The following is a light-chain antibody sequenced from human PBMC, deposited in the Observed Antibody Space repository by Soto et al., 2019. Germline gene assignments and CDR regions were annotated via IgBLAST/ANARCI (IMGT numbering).Light chain of an antibody. J-gene: IGKJ1*01. CDR1: QSVSSN. Sequence: EVVMTQSPATLSVSPGERATLSCRASQSVSSNLAWYQQKPGQAPRLLIYGASTRATGIPDRFSGSGSGTEFTLTISGLQSEDFAVYYCQQYDNWPPWTFGQGTKVEIK. CDR2: GAS. CDR3: QQYDNWPPWT. V-gene: IGKV3-15*01.